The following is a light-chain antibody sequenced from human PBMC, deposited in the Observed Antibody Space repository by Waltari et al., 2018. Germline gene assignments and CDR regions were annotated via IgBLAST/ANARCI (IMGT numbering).Light chain of an antibody. Sequence: IQITQSPSSLSASVGDRVTITCRASQSISTYLNWYQQKPGKAPKLRIFSTSSLQSGVPSRFSGSGSGTDFTLSVSSLQPEDFATYFCQQTYSTLYTFGQGTKLEIK. CDR2: STS. CDR1: QSISTY. J-gene: IGKJ2*01. CDR3: QQTYSTLYT. V-gene: IGKV1-39*01.